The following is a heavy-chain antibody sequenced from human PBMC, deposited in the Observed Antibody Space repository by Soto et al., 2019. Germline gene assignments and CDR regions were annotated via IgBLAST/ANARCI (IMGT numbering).Heavy chain of an antibody. CDR2: IYPGDSVT. D-gene: IGHD3-10*01. CDR3: ARPNEYYYGSGTYIEAFDI. CDR1: GYSFSSYW. V-gene: IGHV5-51*01. J-gene: IGHJ3*02. Sequence: GESLKISCKGSGYSFSSYWIGWVRQMPGKGLEWMGIIYPGDSVTRYSPYFQGQVTISADKSISTAYLQWSSLKASDTAMYYCARPNEYYYGSGTYIEAFDIWGQGTMVTVSS.